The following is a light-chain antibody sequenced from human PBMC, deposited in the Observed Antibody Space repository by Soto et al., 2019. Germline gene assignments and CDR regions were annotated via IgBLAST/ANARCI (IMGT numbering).Light chain of an antibody. CDR3: CSHAGSIIWV. CDR2: EVS. Sequence: QSALTQPASVSGSPGQSITISCTGTSSDIGSYNLVSWYQQHPGKAPKLVIYEVSKRPSGVSNRFSGSKSGNTASLTISGLQAEDEADHYCCSHAGSIIWVLGGGTKHTVL. CDR1: SSDIGSYNL. J-gene: IGLJ3*02. V-gene: IGLV2-23*02.